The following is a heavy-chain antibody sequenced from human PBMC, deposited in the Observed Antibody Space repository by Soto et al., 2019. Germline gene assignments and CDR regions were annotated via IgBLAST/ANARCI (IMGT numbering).Heavy chain of an antibody. CDR3: ARFSPPRKSDNSNPGWFAA. D-gene: IGHD6-13*01. CDR1: GGSLNSYD. V-gene: IGHV4-59*01. CDR2: VSSTRST. Sequence: SETLSLTSTVSGGSLNSYDWTWVLQSPGKGLEWIGYVSSTRSTNYNPSLNSRLTMSLDTSTNGVSLSLNSVTAADAAVYFYARFSPPRKSDNSNPGWFAAWGQGIMVTCSS. J-gene: IGHJ5*02.